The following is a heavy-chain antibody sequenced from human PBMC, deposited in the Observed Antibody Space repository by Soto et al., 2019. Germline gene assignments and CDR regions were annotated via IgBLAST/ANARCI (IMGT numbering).Heavy chain of an antibody. CDR3: AKWSSSSTFDF. V-gene: IGHV3-23*01. D-gene: IGHD6-6*01. CDR2: ISGSDDST. J-gene: IGHJ4*02. Sequence: EVQLLESGGGLVQPGESLRLSCAASGFTFSSYAMSWVRQAPGKGLEWVSVISGSDDSTYYADSVKGRFTISRDNSKNTLYLQMNSLRAEDTAVYYFAKWSSSSTFDFWGQGTLVTLSS. CDR1: GFTFSSYA.